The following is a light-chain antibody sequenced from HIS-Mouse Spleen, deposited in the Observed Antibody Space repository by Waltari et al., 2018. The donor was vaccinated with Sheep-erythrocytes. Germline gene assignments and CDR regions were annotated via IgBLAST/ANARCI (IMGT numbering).Light chain of an antibody. V-gene: IGLV2-11*01. J-gene: IGLJ1*01. CDR1: RSDVGGYNY. Sequence: QSALTQPRSVSGSPGQSVTISCTGTRSDVGGYNYSSWYQQHPGKAPKLMIYDVSKRPSGVPDRFSGSKSGNTASLTISGLQAEDEADYYCCSYAGSYNHVFATGTKVTVL. CDR3: CSYAGSYNHV. CDR2: DVS.